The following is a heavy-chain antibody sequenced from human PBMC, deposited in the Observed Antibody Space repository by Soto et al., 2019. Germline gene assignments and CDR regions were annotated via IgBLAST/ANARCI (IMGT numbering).Heavy chain of an antibody. CDR2: IYHSGST. CDR3: AKDGRNGYNLFY. Sequence: QVQLQESGPGVVKPSGTLSLTCAVSGDSISSGCWWSWVRQPPGKGLEWIGEIYHSGSTNYNPSLKSRVTILVDMSKNHFSLNLNSVNVADTAIYYCAKDGRNGYNLFYWGQGTRVTVSS. J-gene: IGHJ4*02. CDR1: GDSISSGCW. V-gene: IGHV4-4*02. D-gene: IGHD5-12*01.